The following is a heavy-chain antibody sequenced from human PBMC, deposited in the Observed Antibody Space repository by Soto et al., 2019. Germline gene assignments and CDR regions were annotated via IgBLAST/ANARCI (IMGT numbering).Heavy chain of an antibody. CDR2: IIPIFGTA. J-gene: IGHJ6*02. CDR1: GGTFSSYA. D-gene: IGHD3-3*01. CDR3: ARVGEDFWSGYSQEPYYYYGMDV. V-gene: IGHV1-69*13. Sequence: SVKVSCKASGGTFSSYAISWVRQAPGQGLEWMGGIIPIFGTANYAQKFQGRVTITADESTSTAYMELSSLRSEDTAVYYCARVGEDFWSGYSQEPYYYYGMDVWGQGTTVTVSS.